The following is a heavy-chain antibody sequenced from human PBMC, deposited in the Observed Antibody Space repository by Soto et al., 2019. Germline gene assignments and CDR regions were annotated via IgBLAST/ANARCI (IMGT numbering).Heavy chain of an antibody. CDR2: INPNSGGT. CDR3: ARASIAVAGTGAFDI. Sequence: GASVKVSCKASGYTFTGYYMHWVRQAPGQGLEWMGWINPNSGGTNYAQKFQGWVTMTRDTSISTAYMELSRLRSDDTAVYYCARASIAVAGTGAFDIWGQGTMVTVSS. J-gene: IGHJ3*02. V-gene: IGHV1-2*04. CDR1: GYTFTGYY. D-gene: IGHD6-19*01.